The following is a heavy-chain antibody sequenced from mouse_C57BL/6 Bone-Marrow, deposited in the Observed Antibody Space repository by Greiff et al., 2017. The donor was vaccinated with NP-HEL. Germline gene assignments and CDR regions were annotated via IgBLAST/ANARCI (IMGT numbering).Heavy chain of an antibody. Sequence: VQLVESGAELARPGASVKLSCKASGYTFTSYGISWVKQRTGQGLEWIGEIYPRSGNTYYNYTFKGKATLTADKSASTPYRGMGTLTSEDCAVYFCARSHYYGSSRAMDYWGQGTSVTVSS. V-gene: IGHV1-81*01. J-gene: IGHJ4*01. CDR1: GYTFTSYG. D-gene: IGHD1-1*01. CDR2: IYPRSGNT. CDR3: ARSHYYGSSRAMDY.